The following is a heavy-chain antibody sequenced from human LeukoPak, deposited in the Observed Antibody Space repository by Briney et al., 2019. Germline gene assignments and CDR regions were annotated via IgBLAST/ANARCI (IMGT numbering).Heavy chain of an antibody. J-gene: IGHJ4*02. CDR1: GYTFTSYA. D-gene: IGHD2-2*01. Sequence: ASVKVSCKDSGYTFTSYAMNWVRQAPGQELEWMEWINTNTGNPTYAQGFTGRFVFSLDTSVSTAYLQISSLKAEDTAVYYCARGYCSSTSCYGGSYWGQGILVTVSS. CDR2: INTNTGNP. CDR3: ARGYCSSTSCYGGSY. V-gene: IGHV7-4-1*02.